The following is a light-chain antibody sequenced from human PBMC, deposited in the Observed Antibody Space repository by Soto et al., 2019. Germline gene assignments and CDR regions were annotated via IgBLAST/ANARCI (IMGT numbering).Light chain of an antibody. J-gene: IGKJ1*01. CDR3: QHYNSYSEA. Sequence: TQSPGTLSASVGDRVTITCRASQTISSWLAWYQQKPGKAPKLLIYKASTLKSGVQSRFSGSGSGTEFTLTIRSLQPDDFATYYCQHYNSYSEAFGQGTKVDI. V-gene: IGKV1-5*03. CDR2: KAS. CDR1: QTISSW.